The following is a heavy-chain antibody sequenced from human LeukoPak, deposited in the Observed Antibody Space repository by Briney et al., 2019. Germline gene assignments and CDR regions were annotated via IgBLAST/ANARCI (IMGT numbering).Heavy chain of an antibody. D-gene: IGHD5-18*01. V-gene: IGHV4-59*01. CDR1: GGSMTSYY. J-gene: IGHJ3*02. CDR3: ARSRSGYSYDHAAFDI. Sequence: PSETLSLTCTVSGGSMTSYYWSWIRQPPGKGLEWIGYISYRGVTNYNPSLKSRVTISVDTSRNQFSLKLSSVTAADTAVYYCARSRSGYSYDHAAFDIWGQGTMVTVSS. CDR2: ISYRGVT.